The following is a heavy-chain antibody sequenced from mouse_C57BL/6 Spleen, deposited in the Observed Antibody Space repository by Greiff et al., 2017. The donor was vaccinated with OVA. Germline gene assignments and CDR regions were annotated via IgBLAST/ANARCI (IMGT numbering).Heavy chain of an antibody. J-gene: IGHJ1*03. Sequence: VQLQQPGAELVRPGSSVKLSCKASGYTFTSYWMHWVKQRPIQGLEWIGNIDPSDSETHYNQKFKDKATLTVDKSSSTAYMQLSSLTSEDSAVYYCARSEYYYGTVDVWGTGTTVTVSS. V-gene: IGHV1-52*01. CDR1: GYTFTSYW. D-gene: IGHD1-1*01. CDR2: IDPSDSET. CDR3: ARSEYYYGTVDV.